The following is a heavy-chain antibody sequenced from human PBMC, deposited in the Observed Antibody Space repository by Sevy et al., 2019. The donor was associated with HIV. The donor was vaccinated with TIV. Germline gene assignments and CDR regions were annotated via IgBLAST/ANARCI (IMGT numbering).Heavy chain of an antibody. Sequence: GGSLRLSCAASGFTFSSYSMNWVRQAPGKGLEWVSSITSSSNYIYYADSVKGRFTISRDNAKNSLYLQMNSLRAEDTAVYYCARDTIVVVPAASDPYYYYGMDVWGQRTTVTVSS. CDR2: ITSSSNYI. CDR3: ARDTIVVVPAASDPYYYYGMDV. J-gene: IGHJ6*02. D-gene: IGHD2-2*01. V-gene: IGHV3-21*01. CDR1: GFTFSSYS.